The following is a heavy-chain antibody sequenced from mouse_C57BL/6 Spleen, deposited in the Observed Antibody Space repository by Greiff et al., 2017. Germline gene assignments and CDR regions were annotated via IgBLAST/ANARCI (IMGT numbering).Heavy chain of an antibody. CDR3: ARAGDYDHFDY. J-gene: IGHJ2*01. V-gene: IGHV1-54*01. CDR1: GYAFTNYL. D-gene: IGHD2-4*01. Sequence: QVQLQQSGAELVRPGTSVKVSCKASGYAFTNYLIEWVKQRPGQGLEWIGVINPGSGGTNYNEKFKGKAKLTADKSSSTAYMQLSSLTSEDSAVYFCARAGDYDHFDYWGQGTTLTVSS. CDR2: INPGSGGT.